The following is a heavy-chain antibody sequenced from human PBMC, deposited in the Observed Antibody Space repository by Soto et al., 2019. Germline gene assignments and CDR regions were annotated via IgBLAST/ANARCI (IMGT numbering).Heavy chain of an antibody. CDR1: GGSISSYY. CDR2: IYYNVNT. J-gene: IGHJ4*02. D-gene: IGHD3-10*01. CDR3: ARAIGWFGELLGGYYFDY. Sequence: SETLSLTCTVSGGSISSYYWSWIRQPPGKGLEWIGYIYYNVNTNYNPSLKSRVTISVDTSKNQFSLKLSSVTAADTAVYYCARAIGWFGELLGGYYFDYWGQGTLVTVSS. V-gene: IGHV4-59*08.